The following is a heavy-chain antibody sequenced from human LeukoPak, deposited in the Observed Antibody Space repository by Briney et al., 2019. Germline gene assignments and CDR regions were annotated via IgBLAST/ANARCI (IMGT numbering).Heavy chain of an antibody. V-gene: IGHV4-59*04. CDR3: ATIPGGALNWFDP. J-gene: IGHJ5*02. Sequence: PSETLSLTCTVSGGSISSYYWSWIRQPPGKGLEWIGTIYYSGSTYYNPSLKSRVTISVDTSKNQFSLKLTSVTAADRAVYYCATIPGGALNWFDPWGQGTLVTVSS. D-gene: IGHD2-2*02. CDR2: IYYSGST. CDR1: GGSISSYY.